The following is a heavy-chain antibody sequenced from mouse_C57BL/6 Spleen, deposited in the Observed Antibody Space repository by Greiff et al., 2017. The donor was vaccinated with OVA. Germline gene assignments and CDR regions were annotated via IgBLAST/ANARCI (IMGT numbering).Heavy chain of an antibody. D-gene: IGHD1-1*01. CDR1: GFTFSSYG. CDR3: ARQLQGFAY. V-gene: IGHV5-6*01. J-gene: IGHJ3*01. Sequence: VQLKESGGDLVKPGGSLKLSCAASGFTFSSYGMSWVRPTPDKRLEWVATISSGGSYTYYPDSVKGRFTISRDNAKNTLYLQMSSLKSEDTAMYYCARQLQGFAYWGQGTLVTVSA. CDR2: ISSGGSYT.